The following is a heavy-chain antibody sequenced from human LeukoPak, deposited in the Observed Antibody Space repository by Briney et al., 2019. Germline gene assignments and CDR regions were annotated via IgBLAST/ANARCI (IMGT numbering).Heavy chain of an antibody. Sequence: GESLKISCKGSVYSFTDYWIWWVRQMPGQGLEWMGLIYPRDSEIRNSPSFQGQVTISADKSINTAYLQWSTLKASDTAIYYCARVSRITMVRGDMDAWGQGTPVTVSS. CDR1: VYSFTDYW. V-gene: IGHV5-51*01. J-gene: IGHJ6*02. CDR3: ARVSRITMVRGDMDA. D-gene: IGHD3-10*01. CDR2: IYPRDSEI.